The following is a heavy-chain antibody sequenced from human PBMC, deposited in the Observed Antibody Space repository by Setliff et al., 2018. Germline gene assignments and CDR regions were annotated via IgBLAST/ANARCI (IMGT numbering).Heavy chain of an antibody. CDR2: IYYTGSP. D-gene: IGHD5-12*01. CDR1: GGSISGYY. V-gene: IGHV4-59*01. J-gene: IGHJ4*02. Sequence: TLSLTCTVSGGSISGYYWSWIRQPPGKGLEWIGNIYYTGSPSYSPSLRSRGTISVDTSKNKFSLSLSSVTAADTAVYYCARGGYNGYAVFDDWGQGALVTVSS. CDR3: ARGGYNGYAVFDD.